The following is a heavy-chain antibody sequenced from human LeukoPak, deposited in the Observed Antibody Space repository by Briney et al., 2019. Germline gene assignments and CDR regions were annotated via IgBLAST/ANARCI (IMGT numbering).Heavy chain of an antibody. CDR2: IYYSGSA. CDR3: ARAGGVKSAALDLDY. Sequence: SETLSLTCTVSGGPISYYSWSWIRQPPGKGLEWFANIYYSGSANHNPSPKSRVTISRDTSKNQFSLKLTCVTTADTAVYYCARAGGVKSAALDLDYWGQGTLVTISS. D-gene: IGHD6-25*01. V-gene: IGHV4-59*01. J-gene: IGHJ4*02. CDR1: GGPISYYS.